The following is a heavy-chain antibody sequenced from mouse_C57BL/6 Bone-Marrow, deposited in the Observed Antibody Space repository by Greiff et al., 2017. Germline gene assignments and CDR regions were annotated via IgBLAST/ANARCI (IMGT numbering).Heavy chain of an antibody. CDR3: ARSYYYGSSSYYAMDY. J-gene: IGHJ4*01. Sequence: QVQLKQPGAELVMPGASVKLSCKASGYTFTSYWMHWVKQRPGQGLEWIGEIDPSDSYPNYNKKFKGKSTLTVDTSSSTAYMQLSSLTSADSAVYYCARSYYYGSSSYYAMDYWGQGTSVTVSS. CDR1: GYTFTSYW. V-gene: IGHV1-69*01. D-gene: IGHD1-1*01. CDR2: IDPSDSYP.